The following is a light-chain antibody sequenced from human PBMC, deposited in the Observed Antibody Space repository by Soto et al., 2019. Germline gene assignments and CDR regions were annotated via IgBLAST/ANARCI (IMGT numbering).Light chain of an antibody. Sequence: QSVLAQPPSVSGAPGQTITISCTGSSSNIGADFGVHWYQQLSGDPHGISHRFSGSYSDKAAFLTISGLQAEDEADYYCSSYTSSTTSVFGIGTKATVL. CDR1: SSNIGADFG. CDR3: SSYTSSTTSV. V-gene: IGLV1-40*01. J-gene: IGLJ1*01.